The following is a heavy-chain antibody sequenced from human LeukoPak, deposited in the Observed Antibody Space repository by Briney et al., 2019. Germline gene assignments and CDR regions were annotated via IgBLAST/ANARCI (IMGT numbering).Heavy chain of an antibody. CDR3: ARLVDQDYFDY. CDR1: GGSVSTSGHY. J-gene: IGHJ4*02. D-gene: IGHD5-12*01. V-gene: IGHV4-39*01. CDR2: LHYSGST. Sequence: SETLSLTCSVSGGSVSTSGHYWGWIRQPPGKGLEFMGTLHYSGSTHYNPSLESRVTISVDTSKNQFSPKLSSVTAADTAVYYCARLVDQDYFDYWGQGTLVTVSS.